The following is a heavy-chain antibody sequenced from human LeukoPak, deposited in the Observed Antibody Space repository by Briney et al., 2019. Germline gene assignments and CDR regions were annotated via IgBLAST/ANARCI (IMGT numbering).Heavy chain of an antibody. D-gene: IGHD3-10*01. CDR3: ATDPYGSGSYDLDY. CDR2: ISSGRAYI. J-gene: IGHJ4*02. V-gene: IGHV3-21*01. CDR1: GFTFSSYS. Sequence: DPGGSLRLSCAASGFTFSSYSMNWVRQAPGKGLEWVSSISSGRAYIYYADSVKGRFTISRDNAKSSLYLQMNILRAEDTAVYYCATDPYGSGSYDLDYWGQGTLVTVSS.